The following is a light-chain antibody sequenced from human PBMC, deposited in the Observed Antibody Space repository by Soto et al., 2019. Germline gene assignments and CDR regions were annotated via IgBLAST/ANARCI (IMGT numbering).Light chain of an antibody. CDR2: GVS. J-gene: IGKJ1*01. V-gene: IGKV3-20*01. CDR3: QVYGTSSKT. Sequence: EFVLTQSPGTLSLSPGERATLSCRASQSVSSNLLAWYQQKPGQAPRLLIYGVSTGATGIPDRFSGSGSGTDFTLTISRLEPEDFAVYFCQVYGTSSKTFGQGTKVDIK. CDR1: QSVSSNL.